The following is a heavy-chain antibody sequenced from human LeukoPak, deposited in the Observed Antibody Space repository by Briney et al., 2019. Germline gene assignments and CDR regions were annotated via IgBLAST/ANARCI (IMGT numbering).Heavy chain of an antibody. CDR3: ARTDDAFHI. Sequence: RTSETLSLTCTVSGGSISSYYWSWIRQPPGKGLEWIGYIYFSGSTNYSPSLKSRVTISVVMSKNQISLKLSSVTTADTAMYYCARTDDAFHIWGHGTTVTVSS. V-gene: IGHV4-59*01. J-gene: IGHJ3*02. CDR2: IYFSGST. CDR1: GGSISSYY. D-gene: IGHD2-21*02.